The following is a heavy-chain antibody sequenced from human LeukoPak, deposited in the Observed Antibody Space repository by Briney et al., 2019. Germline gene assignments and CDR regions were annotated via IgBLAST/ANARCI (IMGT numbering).Heavy chain of an antibody. CDR3: ASRMQRWSGYAFDI. Sequence: PSETLSLTCTVSGDGLSSFYWNWIRQPPGQGLEWIGYVYYSGVTKYNPSLKSRVNISIDTSKNQFTLRLKSVTAADTAVYYCASRMQRWSGYAFDIWGQGTMVTVSS. CDR1: GDGLSSFY. CDR2: VYYSGVT. J-gene: IGHJ3*02. D-gene: IGHD3-3*01. V-gene: IGHV4-59*12.